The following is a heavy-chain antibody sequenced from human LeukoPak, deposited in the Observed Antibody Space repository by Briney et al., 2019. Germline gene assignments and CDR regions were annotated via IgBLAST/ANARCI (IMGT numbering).Heavy chain of an antibody. Sequence: ASVKVSCKVSGYTLTELSMHWVRQAPGKGLEWMGGFDPEDGETIYAQKFQGRVTMTEDTSTGTAYMELSSLRSEDTAVYYCATDAGSYNYYYGMDVWGQGTTVTVSS. CDR3: ATDAGSYNYYYGMDV. V-gene: IGHV1-24*01. D-gene: IGHD3-10*01. J-gene: IGHJ6*02. CDR1: GYTLTELS. CDR2: FDPEDGET.